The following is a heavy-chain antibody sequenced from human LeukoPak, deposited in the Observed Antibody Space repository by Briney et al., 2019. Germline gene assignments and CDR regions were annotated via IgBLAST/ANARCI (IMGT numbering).Heavy chain of an antibody. CDR1: GGSISSSSYY. J-gene: IGHJ4*02. CDR2: IYYSGST. V-gene: IGHV4-39*07. Sequence: SETLSLTCTVSGGSISSSSYYWGWIRQPPGKGLEWIGSIYYSGSTYYNPSLKSRVTISVDTSKNQFSLKLSSVTAADTAVYYCARSTRGVMIDYWGQGTLVTVSS. CDR3: ARSTRGVMIDY. D-gene: IGHD3-10*01.